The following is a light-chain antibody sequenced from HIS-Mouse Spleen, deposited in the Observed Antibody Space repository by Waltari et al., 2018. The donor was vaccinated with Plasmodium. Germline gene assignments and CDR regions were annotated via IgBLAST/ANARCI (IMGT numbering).Light chain of an antibody. V-gene: IGLV5-45*03. CDR2: YKSDSDK. Sequence: QAVLTQPSSLSASPGASASPTCTLRSGINVGTYRLYWYPQKPGSPPQYLLRYKSDSDKQQGSGVPSRFSGSKDASANAGILLISGLQSEDEADYYCMIWHSSAVVFGGGTKLTVL. CDR3: MIWHSSAVV. CDR1: SGINVGTYR. J-gene: IGLJ2*01.